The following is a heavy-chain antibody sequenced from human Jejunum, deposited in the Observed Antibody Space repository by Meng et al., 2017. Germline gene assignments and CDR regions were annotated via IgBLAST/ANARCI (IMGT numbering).Heavy chain of an antibody. CDR2: IKPDGNTI. Sequence: EAQLVECGGGLVQPGGSPRLSCAASVFPFTTYSMHWVRQAPGKGLVWVSQIKPDGNTISYADSVRGRFTISRDNAKSTLYLEMNSLRAEDAAVYYCARDNDWVVWDYWGRGTLVTVSS. CDR1: VFPFTTYS. D-gene: IGHD1-1*01. V-gene: IGHV3-74*01. CDR3: ARDNDWVVWDY. J-gene: IGHJ4*01.